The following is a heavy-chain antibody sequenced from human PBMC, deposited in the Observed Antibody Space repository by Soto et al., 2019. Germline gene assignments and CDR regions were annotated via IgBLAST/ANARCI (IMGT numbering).Heavy chain of an antibody. CDR2: LSSDGFGA. V-gene: IGHV3-74*03. CDR3: ARDLGGPDY. D-gene: IGHD3-16*01. CDR1: VFSLSPYW. Sequence: PWGDLIVSCASSVFSLSPYWMHWVRQVPGRGLERVARLSSDGFGAAYADSVKGRFFISRDIARNTLSLQMNSLRADDTAVYYCARDLGGPDYWGRGTSVTVSS. J-gene: IGHJ4*02.